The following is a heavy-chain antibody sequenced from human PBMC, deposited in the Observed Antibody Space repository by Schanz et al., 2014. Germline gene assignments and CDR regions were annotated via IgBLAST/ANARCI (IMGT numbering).Heavy chain of an antibody. J-gene: IGHJ6*02. CDR3: ARHSGYYYYYGMDV. V-gene: IGHV4-39*01. CDR1: GGSISSSSYY. Sequence: QLQLQESGPGLVKPSETLSLTCTVSGGSISSSSYYWGWIRQPPGKGLEWIGSIYYSGSTYYNPPPRGGSTIPENTSKNQSPLTRGSVTAADTAVYYCARHSGYYYYYGMDVWGQGTTVTVS. CDR2: IYYSGST.